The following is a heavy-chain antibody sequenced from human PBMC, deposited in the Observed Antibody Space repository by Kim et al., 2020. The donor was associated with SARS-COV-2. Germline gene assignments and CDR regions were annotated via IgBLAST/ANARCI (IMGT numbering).Heavy chain of an antibody. V-gene: IGHV3-9*01. J-gene: IGHJ4*02. D-gene: IGHD3-10*01. Sequence: DSGKGRLPISRDNAKNSLYLQMNSLRAEDTALYYCAKAHDDYYGSGDFDYWGQGTLVTVSS. CDR3: AKAHDDYYGSGDFDY.